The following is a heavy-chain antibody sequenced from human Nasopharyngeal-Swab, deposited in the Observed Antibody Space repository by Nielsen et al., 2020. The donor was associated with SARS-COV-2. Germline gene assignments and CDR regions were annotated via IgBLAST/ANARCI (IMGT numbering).Heavy chain of an antibody. CDR2: INHSGST. CDR3: ARAVDWFDP. CDR1: GGSISSSNW. V-gene: IGHV4-4*02. J-gene: IGHJ5*02. Sequence: SETLSLTCAVSGGSISSSNWWSWIRQPPGKGLEWIGEINHSGSTNYNPSLKSRVTISVDTSKNQFSLKLSSVTAADTAVYYCARAVDWFDPWGQGTLVTVSS.